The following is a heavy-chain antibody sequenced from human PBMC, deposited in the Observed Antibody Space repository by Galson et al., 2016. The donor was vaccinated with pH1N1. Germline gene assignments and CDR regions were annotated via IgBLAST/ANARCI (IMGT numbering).Heavy chain of an antibody. CDR3: ARAQAAADPYYYYYMDV. Sequence: ETLSLTCSVSGGPISDWFWSWFRQPAGKGLEWIGRVYSSGSTNYNPSLKSRVTMSVDRSKNQFSLKLTSVTVADTAVYYCARAQAAADPYYYYYMDVWGKGTTVTVSS. CDR1: GGPISDWF. D-gene: IGHD6-13*01. V-gene: IGHV4-4*07. CDR2: VYSSGST. J-gene: IGHJ6*03.